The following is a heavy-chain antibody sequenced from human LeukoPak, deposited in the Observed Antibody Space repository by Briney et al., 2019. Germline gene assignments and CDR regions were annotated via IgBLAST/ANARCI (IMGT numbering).Heavy chain of an antibody. V-gene: IGHV1-3*01. CDR3: ARVRRGYSYGYDY. J-gene: IGHJ4*02. Sequence: ASVKVSCKASGYSLTSFPMHWVRQAPGQGLEWMGWINAGTGNTKYSQKFQGRVTITRDTSASTAYMELSSLRSEDTAVYYCARVRRGYSYGYDYWGQGTLVTVSS. CDR2: INAGTGNT. CDR1: GYSLTSFP. D-gene: IGHD5-18*01.